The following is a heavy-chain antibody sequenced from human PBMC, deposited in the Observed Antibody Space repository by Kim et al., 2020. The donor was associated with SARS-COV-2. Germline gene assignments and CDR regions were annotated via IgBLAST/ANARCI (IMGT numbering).Heavy chain of an antibody. J-gene: IGHJ4*02. CDR2: INHSGST. CDR3: ARGRGGYSYGSPLGY. V-gene: IGHV4-34*01. D-gene: IGHD5-18*01. Sequence: SETLSLTCAVYGGSFSGYYWSWIRQPPGKGLEWIGEINHSGSTNYNPSLKSRVTISVDTSKNQFSLKLSSVTAADTAVYYCARGRGGYSYGSPLGYWGQGTLVTVSS. CDR1: GGSFSGYY.